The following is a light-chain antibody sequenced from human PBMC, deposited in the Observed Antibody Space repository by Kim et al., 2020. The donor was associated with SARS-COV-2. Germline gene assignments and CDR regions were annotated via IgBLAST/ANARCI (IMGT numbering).Light chain of an antibody. Sequence: SSELTQDPAVSVALGQTVRITCQGDSLRRYYASWYQQKPGQAPVLVIYGKNNRPSGIPDRFSGSSSGNTGSLTITGAQAEDEADYYCNSRDSSGNHLVFGGGTQLTVL. V-gene: IGLV3-19*01. CDR3: NSRDSSGNHLV. J-gene: IGLJ2*01. CDR1: SLRRYY. CDR2: GKN.